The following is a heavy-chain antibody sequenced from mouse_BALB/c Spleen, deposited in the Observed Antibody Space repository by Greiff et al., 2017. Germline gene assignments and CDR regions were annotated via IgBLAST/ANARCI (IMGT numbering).Heavy chain of an antibody. CDR1: GYSITSGYS. D-gene: IGHD4-1*01. CDR2: IHYSGST. J-gene: IGHJ2*01. Sequence: EVQLQQSGPDLVKPSQSLSLTCTVTGYSITSGYSWHWIRQFPGNKLEWMGYIHYSGSTNYNPPRKSRIPITRDTSKNQFFLQFNSVTTEDTATYYCARWGTGSDYCDYWGQGTTLTVSS. V-gene: IGHV3-1*02. CDR3: ARWGTGSDYCDY.